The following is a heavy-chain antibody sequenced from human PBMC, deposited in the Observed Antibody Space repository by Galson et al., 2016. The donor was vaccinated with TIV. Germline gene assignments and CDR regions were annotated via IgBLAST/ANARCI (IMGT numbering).Heavy chain of an antibody. CDR2: ITSGASSR. D-gene: IGHD2/OR15-2a*01. CDR1: GFTFSDYH. CDR3: AKDLAVWGSFYGAFDY. J-gene: IGHJ4*02. Sequence: CAASGFTFSDYHMSWLRRTPGKGLEWIAHITSGASSRYYAESVKGRFTISRDDAKNSLFLQMNSLRIDDTAVYYCAKDLAVWGSFYGAFDYWGPGTVVSVSS. V-gene: IGHV3-11*01.